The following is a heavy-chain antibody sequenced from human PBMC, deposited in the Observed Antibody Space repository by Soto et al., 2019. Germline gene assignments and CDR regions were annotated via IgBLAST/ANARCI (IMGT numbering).Heavy chain of an antibody. CDR1: GYTFTSYY. V-gene: IGHV1-46*01. J-gene: IGHJ4*02. Sequence: ASVKVSCKASGYTFTSYYMHWVRQAPGQGLEWMGIINPSGGSTSYAQKFQGRVTMTRDTSTSTVYMELSSLRSEDTAVYYCARDDRVVIPPRPFDYWGQGXLVTVYS. CDR2: INPSGGST. D-gene: IGHD3-3*01. CDR3: ARDDRVVIPPRPFDY.